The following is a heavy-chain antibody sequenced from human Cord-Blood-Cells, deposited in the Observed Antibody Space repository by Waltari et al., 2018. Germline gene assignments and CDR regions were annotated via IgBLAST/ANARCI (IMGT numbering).Heavy chain of an antibody. D-gene: IGHD2-2*01. J-gene: IGHJ2*01. CDR2: IDYSGST. CDR3: ARQDVPDIVVVPAAMDWYFDL. CDR1: GGSISSSSYY. V-gene: IGHV4-39*01. Sequence: QLQLQESGPGLVKPSETLSLTCTVSGGSISSSSYYWGWIRQPPGKGLGWIGGIDYSGSTYYNPSLKSRVTISVDTSKNQFSLKLSSVTAADTAVYYCARQDVPDIVVVPAAMDWYFDLWGRGTLVTVSS.